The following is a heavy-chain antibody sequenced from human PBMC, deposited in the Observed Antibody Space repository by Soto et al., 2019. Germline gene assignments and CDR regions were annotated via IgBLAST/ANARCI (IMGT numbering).Heavy chain of an antibody. D-gene: IGHD4-17*01. Sequence: ASVKVSCKASGYTFTSYGISWVRQAPGQGLEWMGWISAYNGNTNYAQKLQGRVTMTTDTSTSTAYMELRSLRSDDTAVYYCARHDKGYGDFSYGYWGQGTLVTVSS. CDR3: ARHDKGYGDFSYGY. J-gene: IGHJ4*02. CDR1: GYTFTSYG. V-gene: IGHV1-18*01. CDR2: ISAYNGNT.